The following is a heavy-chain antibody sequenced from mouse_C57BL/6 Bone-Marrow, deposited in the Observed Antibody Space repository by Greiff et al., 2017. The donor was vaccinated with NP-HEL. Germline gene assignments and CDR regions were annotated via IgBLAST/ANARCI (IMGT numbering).Heavy chain of an antibody. V-gene: IGHV14-4*01. CDR2: IDPENGDT. CDR3: NTEDYYGIDY. Sequence: EVKLQQSGAELVRPGASVKLSCTASGFNIKDDYMHWVKQRPEQGLEWIGWIDPENGDTEYASKFQGKATITADTSSNTAYLQLSSLTSEDTAVYYCNTEDYYGIDYWGQGNTLTVSS. D-gene: IGHD1-1*01. CDR1: GFNIKDDY. J-gene: IGHJ2*01.